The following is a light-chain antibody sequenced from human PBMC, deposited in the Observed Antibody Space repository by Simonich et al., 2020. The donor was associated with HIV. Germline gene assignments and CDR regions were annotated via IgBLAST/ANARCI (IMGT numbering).Light chain of an antibody. Sequence: SYELTQPPSVSVSPGQTARITCSGDALPKEYAYWYQQKSGQAPVLVIYEDIKIPSGIPERFSGSSSGTMATLTISGAQVEDEADYYCYSTDSSGSVVFGGGTKLTVL. CDR3: YSTDSSGSVV. V-gene: IGLV3-10*01. J-gene: IGLJ2*01. CDR1: ALPKEY. CDR2: EDI.